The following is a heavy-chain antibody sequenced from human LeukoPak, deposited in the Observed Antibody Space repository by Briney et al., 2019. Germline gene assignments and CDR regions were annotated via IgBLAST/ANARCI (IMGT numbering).Heavy chain of an antibody. CDR1: GGPISSGGYY. CDR3: ARLTSPCRRTNCHTRQWFDP. V-gene: IGHV4-31*03. J-gene: IGHJ5*02. CDR2: MYYNGST. Sequence: SETLSLTCTVSGGPISSGGYYWSWIRQHPGKGLEWIGYMYYNGSTYSNPSLKRRVAISADTSKNPFSLKLSPVAAADTAVYYCARLTSPCRRTNCHTRQWFDPCGQGTLVTVSS. D-gene: IGHD1-1*01.